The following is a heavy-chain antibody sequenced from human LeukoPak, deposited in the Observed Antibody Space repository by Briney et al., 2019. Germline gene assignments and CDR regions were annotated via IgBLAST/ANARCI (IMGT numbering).Heavy chain of an antibody. CDR1: GGSISSGGYY. J-gene: IGHJ5*02. Sequence: SETLSLTCTVSGGSISSGGYYWSWIRQPPGKGLEWIGYIHHSGSTYYNPSLKSRVTISVDRSKNQFSLKLSSVTAADTAVYYCARSKAHLSTSWYGTWFDPWGQGTLVTVSS. CDR2: IHHSGST. D-gene: IGHD2-2*01. V-gene: IGHV4-30-2*01. CDR3: ARSKAHLSTSWYGTWFDP.